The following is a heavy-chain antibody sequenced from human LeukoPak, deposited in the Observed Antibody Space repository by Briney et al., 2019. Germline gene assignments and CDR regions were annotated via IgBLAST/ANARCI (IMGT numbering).Heavy chain of an antibody. CDR2: ISCDGSNK. CDR3: ATGRVTVGAIREFDY. V-gene: IGHV3-30*03. D-gene: IGHD1-26*01. J-gene: IGHJ4*02. Sequence: GGSLRLSCAASGFTFSSYGMHWVRQAPGKGLEWVAVISCDGSNKYYADSVKGRFTISRDNSKNTLYLQMNSLRAEDTAVYYCATGRVTVGAIREFDYWGQGTLVTVSS. CDR1: GFTFSSYG.